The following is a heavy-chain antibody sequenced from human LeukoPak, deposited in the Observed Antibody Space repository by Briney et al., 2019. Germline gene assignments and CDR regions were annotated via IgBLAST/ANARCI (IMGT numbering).Heavy chain of an antibody. D-gene: IGHD3-9*01. V-gene: IGHV5-51*01. J-gene: IGHJ5*01. CDR3: ARSAATIGTNWFDS. CDR2: IYPGDSDT. Sequence: GESLKISCKGSGYSFTTYWIGWVRQMPGKGLEWMGIIYPGDSDTRYSPSFQGQVTISADKSISTAFLQWSSLKASDTAMYYCARSAATIGTNWFDSWGQGTLVTVSS. CDR1: GYSFTTYW.